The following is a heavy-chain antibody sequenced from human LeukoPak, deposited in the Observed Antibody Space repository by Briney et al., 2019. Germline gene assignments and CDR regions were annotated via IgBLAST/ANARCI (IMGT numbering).Heavy chain of an antibody. J-gene: IGHJ4*02. CDR3: ARVGVRYSSGGTFDY. CDR2: ISSGSSYI. D-gene: IGHD6-19*01. V-gene: IGHV3-21*01. Sequence: GGSLRLSCAASGFTFSSYSMNWVRQAPGKGLEWVSSISSGSSYIYYADSVKGRFTISRDNAKNSLYLRMNSLRAEDTAVYYCARVGVRYSSGGTFDYWGQGTLVTVSS. CDR1: GFTFSSYS.